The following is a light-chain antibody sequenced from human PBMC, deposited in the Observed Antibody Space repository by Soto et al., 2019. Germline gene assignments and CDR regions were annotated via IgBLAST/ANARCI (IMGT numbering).Light chain of an antibody. Sequence: QSVLTQPASVSGSPGQSITISCTGTSSDIGSYDLVSWYQQHPGKAPKLMIYEGSKRPSGVSNRFSGSKSGNTASLTISGLQAEDEADYYCCSYASSTTFLFGGGTKHRP. CDR2: EGS. CDR1: SSDIGSYDL. CDR3: CSYASSTTFL. V-gene: IGLV2-23*03. J-gene: IGLJ2*01.